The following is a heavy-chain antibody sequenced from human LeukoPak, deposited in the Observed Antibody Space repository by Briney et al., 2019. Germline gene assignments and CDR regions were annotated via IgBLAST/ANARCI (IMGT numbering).Heavy chain of an antibody. CDR2: ISYDGSNK. V-gene: IGHV3-30*03. J-gene: IGHJ4*02. Sequence: PGGSLRLSCEASGFIFDDFGMHWVRQAPGKGLEWVAVISYDGSNKYYADSVKGRFTISRDNSKNTLYLQMNSLRAEDTAVYYCARERYYDSSGPVDYWGQGTLVTVSS. CDR1: GFIFDDFG. CDR3: ARERYYDSSGPVDY. D-gene: IGHD3-22*01.